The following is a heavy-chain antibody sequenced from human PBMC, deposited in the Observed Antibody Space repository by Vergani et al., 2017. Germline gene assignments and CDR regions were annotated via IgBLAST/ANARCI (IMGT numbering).Heavy chain of an antibody. Sequence: EVQLVESGGGLVPPGRSLRLSCAASGFSFGDYAMTWVRQAPGKGLEWVSGISATGHENTDYADSVKGRFTISRDNSKSTLFLQMNGLTSEDTAIYYCGQCANSVPLLPVYWGQGALVAVSS. CDR1: GFSFGDYA. CDR3: GQCANSVPLLPVY. D-gene: IGHD5/OR15-5a*01. CDR2: ISATGHENT. V-gene: IGHV3-23*04. J-gene: IGHJ4*02.